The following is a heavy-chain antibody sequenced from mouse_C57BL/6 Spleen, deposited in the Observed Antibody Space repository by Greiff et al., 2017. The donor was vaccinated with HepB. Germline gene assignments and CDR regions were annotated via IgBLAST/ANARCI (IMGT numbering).Heavy chain of an antibody. J-gene: IGHJ4*01. CDR3: ARLSAYYSNFDY. Sequence: EVHLVESGGGLVKPGGSLKLSCAASGFTFSDYGMHWVRQAPEKGLEWVAYISSGSSTIYYADTVKGRFTISRDNAKNTLFLQMTSLRSEDTAMYYCARLSAYYSNFDYWGQGTSVTVSS. CDR2: ISSGSSTI. CDR1: GFTFSDYG. D-gene: IGHD2-5*01. V-gene: IGHV5-17*01.